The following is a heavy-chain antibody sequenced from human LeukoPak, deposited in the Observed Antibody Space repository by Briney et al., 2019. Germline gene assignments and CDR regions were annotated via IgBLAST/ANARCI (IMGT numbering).Heavy chain of an antibody. Sequence: GASVKVSCKASGYTFTSYGISWVRHAPGQGLEWMGWINPNSGGTNYPQKLQGRVTMTRDMSISTAYMELSGMRSDDTAVYYCARDRAGIAAAGIRYFDYWGQGTLVTVSS. V-gene: IGHV1-2*02. D-gene: IGHD6-13*01. CDR2: INPNSGGT. CDR3: ARDRAGIAAAGIRYFDY. J-gene: IGHJ4*02. CDR1: GYTFTSYG.